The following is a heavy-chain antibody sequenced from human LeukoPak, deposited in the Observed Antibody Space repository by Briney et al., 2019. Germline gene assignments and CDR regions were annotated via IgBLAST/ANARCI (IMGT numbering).Heavy chain of an antibody. J-gene: IGHJ5*02. D-gene: IGHD2-2*01. CDR1: GGSLSSYY. CDR2: IYTSGST. Sequence: SETLSLTCTVSGGSLSSYYWSWIRQPAGKGLEWIGRIYTSGSTNYNPSLKSRVTMSVDTSKNQFSLKLSSVTAADTAVYYCARGYCSSTSCYEQWFDPWGQGTLVTVSS. CDR3: ARGYCSSTSCYEQWFDP. V-gene: IGHV4-4*07.